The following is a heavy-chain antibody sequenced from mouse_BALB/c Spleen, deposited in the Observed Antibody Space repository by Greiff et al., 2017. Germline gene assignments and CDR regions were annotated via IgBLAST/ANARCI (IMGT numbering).Heavy chain of an antibody. D-gene: IGHD2-1*01. CDR2: IDPYNGGT. V-gene: IGHV1S135*01. J-gene: IGHJ4*01. Sequence: EVQVVESGPELVKPGASVKVSCKASGYSFTDYNMYWVKQSHGKSLEWIGYIDPYNGGTSYNQKFKGKATLTVDKSSSTAFMHLNSLTSEDSAVYYCARSYYGNLGYAMDYWGQGTSVTVSS. CDR1: GYSFTDYN. CDR3: ARSYYGNLGYAMDY.